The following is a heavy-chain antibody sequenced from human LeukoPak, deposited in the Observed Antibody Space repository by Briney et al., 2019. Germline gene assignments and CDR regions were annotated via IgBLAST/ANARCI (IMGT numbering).Heavy chain of an antibody. J-gene: IGHJ6*03. CDR3: ARENGSGSPLYYYYYMDV. Sequence: ASVKVSCKASGYTFTSYGISWVRQAPGQGLEWMGWISAYNGNTNYAQKLQGRVTMTTDTSTSTAYMELRSLRSDDTAVHYCARENGSGSPLYYYYYMDVWGKGTTVTVSS. CDR1: GYTFTSYG. V-gene: IGHV1-18*01. CDR2: ISAYNGNT. D-gene: IGHD3-10*01.